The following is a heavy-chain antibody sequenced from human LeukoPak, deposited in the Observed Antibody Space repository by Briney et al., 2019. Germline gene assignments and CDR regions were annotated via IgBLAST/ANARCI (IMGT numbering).Heavy chain of an antibody. CDR2: INPNSGGT. V-gene: IGHV1-2*02. CDR3: ARSPSQSGY. Sequence: ASVKVSCKASGYTFTGYYMHWVRQAPGQGLEWMGWINPNSGGTNYAQEFQGRVTMTRDTSISTAYMELSRLRSDDTAVYYCARSPSQSGYWGQGTLVTVSS. J-gene: IGHJ4*02. CDR1: GYTFTGYY.